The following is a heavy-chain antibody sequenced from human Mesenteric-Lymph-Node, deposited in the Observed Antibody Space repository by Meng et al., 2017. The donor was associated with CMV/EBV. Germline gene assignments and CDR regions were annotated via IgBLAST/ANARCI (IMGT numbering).Heavy chain of an antibody. CDR1: GFTFSNAW. J-gene: IGHJ4*02. CDR2: IKSKTDGGTT. D-gene: IGHD2-2*01. V-gene: IGHV3-15*01. CDR3: TTGRWGSTADFDY. Sequence: ETLSLTCAASGFTFSNAWMSWVRQAPGKGLEWVGRIKSKTDGGTTDYAAPVKGRFTISRDDSKNTLYLQMNSLKTEDTAVYYCTTGRWGSTADFDYWGQGTLVTVSS.